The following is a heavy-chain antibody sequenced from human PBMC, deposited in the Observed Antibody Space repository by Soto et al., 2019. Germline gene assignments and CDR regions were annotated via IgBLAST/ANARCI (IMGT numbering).Heavy chain of an antibody. CDR2: VNAGTGNV. CDR1: GYTFTTFA. J-gene: IGHJ4*02. CDR3: AEDTSGYYY. V-gene: IGHV1-3*01. D-gene: IGHD3-22*01. Sequence: ASVKVSCKASGYTFTTFAIHRVRQAPGQGLEWMGWVNAGTGNVQYSQNFQDRVTFTRDTSASTAYMELSSLGFEDTAVYYCAEDTSGYYYWGQGTPVTVSS.